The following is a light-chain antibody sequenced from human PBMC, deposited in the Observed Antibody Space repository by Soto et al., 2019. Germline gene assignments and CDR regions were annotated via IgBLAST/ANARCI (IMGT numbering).Light chain of an antibody. V-gene: IGKV1-5*01. CDR3: QQYNSYSWT. CDR1: QSISSW. Sequence: DIQMTQSPSTLSASVGDRVTITCRASQSISSWLAWYQQKPGKAPRLLIYAASSLKSGVPSRFSGSGSWTEFTLTISSLQPDDFATYYCQQYNSYSWTFGQGTKVEIK. CDR2: AAS. J-gene: IGKJ1*01.